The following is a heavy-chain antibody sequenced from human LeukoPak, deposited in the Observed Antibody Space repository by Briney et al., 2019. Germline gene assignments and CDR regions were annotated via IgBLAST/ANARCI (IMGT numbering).Heavy chain of an antibody. CDR1: GYSISSGYY. V-gene: IGHV4-38-2*01. J-gene: IGHJ3*02. CDR3: ARHPMGSGSGIDAFDI. D-gene: IGHD3-10*01. Sequence: PSETLSLTCAVSGYSISSGYYWGWTRQPPGQGLEWIGSIYHSGSTYYNPPLKSRVTISVDTSKNQSSLKLSSVTAADTAVYYCARHPMGSGSGIDAFDIWGQGTMVTVSS. CDR2: IYHSGST.